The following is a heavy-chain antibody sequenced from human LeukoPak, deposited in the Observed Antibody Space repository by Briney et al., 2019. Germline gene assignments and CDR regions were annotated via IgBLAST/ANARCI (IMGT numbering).Heavy chain of an antibody. J-gene: IGHJ6*02. D-gene: IGHD3-10*01. CDR2: ISGSGGST. CDR3: AKSGGLSGSGRLAMDV. Sequence: GESLRLSCAASGFTFSTYAMSWVRLAPGKGLEWVSGISGSGGSTYYADSVKGRFTSSRDNSNNTLYVQMNSLRVEDTAVYYCAKSGGLSGSGRLAMDVWGQGTTVTVSS. V-gene: IGHV3-23*01. CDR1: GFTFSTYA.